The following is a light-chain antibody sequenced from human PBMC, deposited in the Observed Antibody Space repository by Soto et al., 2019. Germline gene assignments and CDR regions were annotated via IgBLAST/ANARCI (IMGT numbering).Light chain of an antibody. V-gene: IGKV3-15*01. CDR1: QSVSSSY. CDR2: GAS. Sequence: EMVMTQSPATLSVSPGERATLSCRASQSVSSSYLAWYQQKPGQAPRLLIYGASTRDTGIPARFSGSGSGTDFTLTNSSLQSEDFAVYYCQQYKNWPQTFGQGTKLEIK. CDR3: QQYKNWPQT. J-gene: IGKJ2*01.